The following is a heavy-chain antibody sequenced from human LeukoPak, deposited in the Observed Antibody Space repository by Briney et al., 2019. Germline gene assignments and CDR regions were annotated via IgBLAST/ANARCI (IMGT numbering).Heavy chain of an antibody. J-gene: IGHJ3*02. CDR2: IIPIFGTA. CDR1: GGTFSSYA. CDR3: AVEASTRRSNDAFDI. Sequence: ASVKVSCKASGGTFSSYAISWVRQAPGQGLEWMGRIIPIFGTANYAQKFQGRVTITTDESTSTAYMELSRLRSDDTAVYYCAVEASTRRSNDAFDIWGQGTMVTVSS. D-gene: IGHD2-2*01. V-gene: IGHV1-69*05.